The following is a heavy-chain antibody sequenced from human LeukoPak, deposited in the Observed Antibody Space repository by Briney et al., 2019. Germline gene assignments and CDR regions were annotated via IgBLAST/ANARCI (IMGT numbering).Heavy chain of an antibody. CDR3: AKAADNGYYYYFDY. CDR1: GFTFSSYA. CDR2: ISGSGGST. D-gene: IGHD3-22*01. V-gene: IGHV3-23*01. J-gene: IGHJ4*02. Sequence: GGSLRHSCAASGFTFSSYAMSWVRQAPGKGLEWVSAISGSGGSTYHADSVKGRFTISRDNSKNTLYLQMNSLRADDTAVYYCAKAADNGYYYYFDYWGQGTLVTVSS.